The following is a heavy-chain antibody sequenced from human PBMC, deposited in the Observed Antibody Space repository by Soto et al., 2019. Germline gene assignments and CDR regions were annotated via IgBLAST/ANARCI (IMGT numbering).Heavy chain of an antibody. CDR1: GGSISSSSYY. CDR2: IYYSGST. J-gene: IGHJ5*02. V-gene: IGHV4-39*01. D-gene: IGHD3-10*02. Sequence: QLQLQESGPGLVKPSETLSLTCTVSGGSISSSSYYWGWIRQPPGKGLEWIGSIYYSGSTYYNPSLLSLFPVSVDTSNNHFYLKLSSVTAADTAVYYCARHEVPRSSCSGSSHFFDPWVQGTLVPVSS. CDR3: ARHEVPRSSCSGSSHFFDP.